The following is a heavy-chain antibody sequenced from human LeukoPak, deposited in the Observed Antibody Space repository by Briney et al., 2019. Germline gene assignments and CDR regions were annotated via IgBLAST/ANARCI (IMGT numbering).Heavy chain of an antibody. J-gene: IGHJ6*02. V-gene: IGHV3-74*01. Sequence: QPGGSLRLSCAASGFIFSSYWMHWVRQAPGKGLVWVSRINSDGSSTSYADSVKGRFTISRDNAKNTLYLQMNSLGAEDTSVYYCARAGSYGRNGMDVWGQGTTVTVSS. CDR2: INSDGSST. D-gene: IGHD1-26*01. CDR1: GFIFSSYW. CDR3: ARAGSYGRNGMDV.